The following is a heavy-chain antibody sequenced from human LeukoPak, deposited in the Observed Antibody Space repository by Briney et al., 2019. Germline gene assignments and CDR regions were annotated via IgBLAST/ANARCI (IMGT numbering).Heavy chain of an antibody. V-gene: IGHV3-33*08. J-gene: IGHJ4*02. Sequence: GGSLRLSCAASGFTFNTYWMHWVRQAPGKGLEWVAAIWHDGTDKYYTDSVKGRFTISRDNSKNTLYLQMNSLRAEDTAVYYCARAQYDSSGYYFFDYWGQGTLVTVSS. D-gene: IGHD3-22*01. CDR3: ARAQYDSSGYYFFDY. CDR2: IWHDGTDK. CDR1: GFTFNTYW.